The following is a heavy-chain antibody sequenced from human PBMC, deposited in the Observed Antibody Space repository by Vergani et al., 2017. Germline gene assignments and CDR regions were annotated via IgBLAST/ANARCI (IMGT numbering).Heavy chain of an antibody. V-gene: IGHV3-30-3*01. CDR2: ISYDGSNK. CDR3: ARGGAFYGTRRLGMDV. Sequence: QLQLVESGGGVVQPGRSLRLSCAASGFTFSSYAMHWVRQAPGKGLEWVAVISYDGSNKYYADSVKGRFTISRDNSKNTLYLQMNSLRAEDTAVYYCARGGAFYGTRRLGMDVWGQGTTVTVSS. J-gene: IGHJ6*02. CDR1: GFTFSSYA. D-gene: IGHD2/OR15-2a*01.